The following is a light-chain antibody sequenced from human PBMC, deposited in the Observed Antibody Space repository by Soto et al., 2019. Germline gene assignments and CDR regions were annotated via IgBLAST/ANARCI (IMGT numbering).Light chain of an antibody. CDR1: QTVRSSL. CDR3: QHYGRSSWT. Sequence: DIKLTQSPGTLSLSPGERVTLSCRASQTVRSSLVAWYQQKPGQAPRLLIYGASTRATGIPDRFSGSGSGTDFTLTISSLEPEDLGVYYCQHYGRSSWTFGQGTKVEIK. J-gene: IGKJ1*01. V-gene: IGKV3-20*01. CDR2: GAS.